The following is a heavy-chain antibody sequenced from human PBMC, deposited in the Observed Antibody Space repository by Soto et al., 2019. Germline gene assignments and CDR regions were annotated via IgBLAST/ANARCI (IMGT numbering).Heavy chain of an antibody. CDR1: GGSISSSNW. J-gene: IGHJ5*02. Sequence: LLQTLSLTCAGSGGSISSSNWWSWVRQPPGKGLEWIGEIYHSGSTNYNPSLKSRVTISVDKSKNQFSLKLSSVTAADTAVYYCARRSVEVDWLLWRDNWFDPWGQGTLVTVAS. CDR2: IYHSGST. D-gene: IGHD3-9*01. CDR3: ARRSVEVDWLLWRDNWFDP. V-gene: IGHV4-4*03.